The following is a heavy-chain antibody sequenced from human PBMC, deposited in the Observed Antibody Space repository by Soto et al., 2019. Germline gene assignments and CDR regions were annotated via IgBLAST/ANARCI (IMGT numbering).Heavy chain of an antibody. CDR2: IYYSGST. D-gene: IGHD4-4*01. V-gene: IGHV4-30-4*01. Sequence: LSLTCTVSGGSISSGDYYWSWIRQPPGKGLEWIGYIYYSGSTYYNPSLKSRVTISVDTSKNQFSLKLSSVTAADTAVYYCARDGYYSNYYWFDPWGQGTLVTVSS. CDR3: ARDGYYSNYYWFDP. CDR1: GGSISSGDYY. J-gene: IGHJ5*02.